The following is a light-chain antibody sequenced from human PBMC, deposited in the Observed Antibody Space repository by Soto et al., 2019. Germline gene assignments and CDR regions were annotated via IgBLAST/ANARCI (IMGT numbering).Light chain of an antibody. J-gene: IGLJ2*01. CDR2: DVS. CDR1: SRDVGGYNY. CDR3: SSYTSSSTLVV. V-gene: IGLV2-14*01. Sequence: QSALTKPASVSGSPGQSITISCTGTSRDVGGYNYVSWYQQHPGKAPKLMIYDVSNRPSVVSNRFSGSKSGNTASLTISGLQAEDEADYYCSSYTSSSTLVVFGGGTKLTVL.